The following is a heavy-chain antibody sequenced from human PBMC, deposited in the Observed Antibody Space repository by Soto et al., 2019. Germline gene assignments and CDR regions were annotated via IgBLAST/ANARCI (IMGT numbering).Heavy chain of an antibody. CDR3: VRGPDEITMIQNWFDP. D-gene: IGHD3-22*01. CDR2: IYPGDSDT. CDR1: GYSFASYW. V-gene: IGHV5-51*01. Sequence: GESLKISCKGSGYSFASYWIGWVRQMPGKGLEWMGIIYPGDSDTRYSPSFQGQVTISADKSISTAYLQWSSLKASDTAMYYCVRGPDEITMIQNWFDPWGQGTLVTVSS. J-gene: IGHJ5*02.